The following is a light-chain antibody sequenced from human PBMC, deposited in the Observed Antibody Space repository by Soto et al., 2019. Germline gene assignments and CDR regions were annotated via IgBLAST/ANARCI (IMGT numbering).Light chain of an antibody. CDR2: NAS. CDR3: QQYGYWWT. J-gene: IGKJ1*01. V-gene: IGKV3-15*01. CDR1: QSVTSY. Sequence: EVVVTQSPVTLSVFPGERATLSCRASQSVTSYLAWYQQKPGQPPRLIIYNASARATGVPARFTGSGSGTEFTLTISSLQSEDFGIYYCQQYGYWWTFGQGTKVDIK.